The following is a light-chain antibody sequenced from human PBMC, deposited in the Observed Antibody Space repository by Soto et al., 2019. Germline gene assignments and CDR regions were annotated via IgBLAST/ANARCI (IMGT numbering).Light chain of an antibody. V-gene: IGKV3-15*01. CDR3: QHYNNWPPWT. Sequence: EIMMTQSTATLSVSPGERATLSCRASQSVSSNLAWYQQKPGQAPRLLIYRASTRATGIPARFSGSGSGTEFTLTISSLQSEDFAVYYCQHYNNWPPWTFGQGTKVEIK. J-gene: IGKJ1*01. CDR2: RAS. CDR1: QSVSSN.